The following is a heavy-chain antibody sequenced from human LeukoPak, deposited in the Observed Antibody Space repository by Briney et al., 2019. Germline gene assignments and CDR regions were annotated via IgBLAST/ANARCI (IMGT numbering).Heavy chain of an antibody. CDR3: ARRGVMRCSGGSCYYGMDV. CDR2: INTNTGNP. Sequence: GASVKVSCKASGYTFTSYAMNWVRQAPGQGLEWMGWINTNTGNPTYAQGFTGRFVFSLDTSVSTAYLQISSLKAEDTAVYYCARRGVMRCSGGSCYYGMDVWGQGTTVTVSS. V-gene: IGHV7-4-1*02. J-gene: IGHJ6*02. D-gene: IGHD2-15*01. CDR1: GYTFTSYA.